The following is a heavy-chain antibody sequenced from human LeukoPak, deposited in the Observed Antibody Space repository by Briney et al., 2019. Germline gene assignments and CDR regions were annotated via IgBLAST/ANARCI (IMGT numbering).Heavy chain of an antibody. CDR2: VYYDGTS. D-gene: IGHD5-24*01. CDR3: VRHISTNTGYFDS. CDR1: GGSINSHSYY. J-gene: IGHJ4*02. Sequence: MTSETLSLTCTVSGGSINSHSYYWGWIRQPPGKGLEWIGSVYYDGTSYSNPSLKTRVGVFVDTSRDQFSLDLDFVTAADTALYYCVRHISTNTGYFDSCGQGTLVSVSS. V-gene: IGHV4-39*01.